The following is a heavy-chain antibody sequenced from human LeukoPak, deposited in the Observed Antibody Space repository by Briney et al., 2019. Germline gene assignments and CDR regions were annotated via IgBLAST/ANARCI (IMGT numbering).Heavy chain of an antibody. D-gene: IGHD2-21*01. CDR1: GFTFSLYT. CDR3: ARDRAVVAFDV. V-gene: IGHV3-48*01. Sequence: VGSLRLSCAASGFTFSLYTMHWFRQAPGRGLEWVSYITSSSSSIYYADSVKGRFTISRDNAKNSLCLQMNSLRAEDTAVYYCARDRAVVAFDVWGQGTMVAVSS. CDR2: ITSSSSSI. J-gene: IGHJ3*01.